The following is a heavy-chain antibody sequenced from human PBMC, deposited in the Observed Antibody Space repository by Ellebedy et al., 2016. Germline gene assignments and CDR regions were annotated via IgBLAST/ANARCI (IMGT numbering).Heavy chain of an antibody. CDR2: IYYSGST. CDR1: GGSISTGGYY. V-gene: IGHV4-31*03. D-gene: IGHD3-10*01. CDR3: ARDRIILWFGESSTGYGMDV. J-gene: IGHJ6*02. Sequence: SETLSLTXTVSGGSISTGGYYWSWLRQHPGKGLESIGYIYYSGSTYYNPSLKSRVTISVDVSKNQFSLKLSPVTAADTAVYYCARDRIILWFGESSTGYGMDVWGQGTTVTVSS.